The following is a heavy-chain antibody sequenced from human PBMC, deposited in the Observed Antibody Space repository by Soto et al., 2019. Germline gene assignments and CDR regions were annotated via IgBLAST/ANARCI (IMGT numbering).Heavy chain of an antibody. Sequence: SVKFSCKASGGTFSSYAISWVRQAPGQGLECMGGIIPIFGTANYAQKFQGRVTITAXXXTSXAXMELXSLRSEDTDVYYCARAQQQLVLRGMDVWG. D-gene: IGHD6-13*01. CDR1: GGTFSSYA. J-gene: IGHJ6*02. CDR2: IIPIFGTA. CDR3: ARAQQQLVLRGMDV. V-gene: IGHV1-69*13.